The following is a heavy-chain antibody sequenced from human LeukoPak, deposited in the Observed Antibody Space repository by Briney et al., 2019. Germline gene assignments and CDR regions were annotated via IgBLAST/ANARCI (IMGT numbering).Heavy chain of an antibody. CDR1: GGSISSSSYY. J-gene: IGHJ3*02. CDR3: ARSIAVAGPVAYDAFDI. Sequence: SETLSLTCTVSGGSISSSSYYWGWIRQPPGKGLEWIGYIYYSGSTYYNPSLKSRVTISVDTSKNQFSLKLSSVTAADTAVYYCARSIAVAGPVAYDAFDIWGQGTMVTVSS. D-gene: IGHD6-19*01. CDR2: IYYSGST. V-gene: IGHV4-30-4*08.